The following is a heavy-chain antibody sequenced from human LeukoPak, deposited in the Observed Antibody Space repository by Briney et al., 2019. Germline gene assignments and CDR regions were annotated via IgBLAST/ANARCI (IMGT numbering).Heavy chain of an antibody. V-gene: IGHV3-30*03. CDR2: ISSDGSNK. D-gene: IGHD4-23*01. CDR1: GFTFSSYG. CDR3: ARDLTVGPFFFDS. Sequence: PGGSLRLSCVASGFTFSSYGMHWVRQAPGEGLEWLAVISSDGSNKNYAASVKGRFTISRDNAKNSLYLQMDSLRAEDTAVYYCARDLTVGPFFFDSWGRGTLVTVSS. J-gene: IGHJ4*02.